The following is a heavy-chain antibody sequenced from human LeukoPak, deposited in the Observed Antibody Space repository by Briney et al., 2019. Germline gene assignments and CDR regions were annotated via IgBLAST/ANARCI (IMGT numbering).Heavy chain of an antibody. V-gene: IGHV4-59*11. D-gene: IGHD3-22*01. CDR3: ARSPDSDRLDY. CDR1: GGSISRHY. J-gene: IGHJ4*02. CDR2: ILYSGKT. Sequence: SETLSLTCNVSGGSISRHYWTWIRQPPGKGLEWIGNILYSGKTHYNPSLKSRVTISGDTSKNQFSLKLSSVTAADMAVYYCARSPDSDRLDYWGQGTLVTVSS.